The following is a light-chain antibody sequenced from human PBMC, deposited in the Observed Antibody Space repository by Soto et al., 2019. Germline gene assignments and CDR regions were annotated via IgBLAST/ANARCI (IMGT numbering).Light chain of an antibody. CDR3: QQYQSYSS. Sequence: DIQMTQSPSTLSASVGDRVTITCRASQNINTWVAWYQQKPGKAPNLLIYRASSLESGVPSRFSGSGSGTEFTLPISSLQPDDFATYSCQQYQSYSSFAGGTKVEIK. CDR1: QNINTW. J-gene: IGKJ4*01. V-gene: IGKV1-5*01. CDR2: RAS.